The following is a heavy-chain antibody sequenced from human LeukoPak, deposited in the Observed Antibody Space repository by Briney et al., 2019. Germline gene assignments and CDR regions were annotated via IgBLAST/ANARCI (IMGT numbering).Heavy chain of an antibody. CDR2: INPNSGGT. Sequence: ASVKVSCKASGYTFTGYYMHWVRQAPGQGLEWMGWINPNSGGTNYAQKFQGRVTMTRDTSISTAYMELSRLRPDDTAVYYCAGDYGGNSYFDYWGQGTLVTVSS. CDR1: GYTFTGYY. D-gene: IGHD4-23*01. V-gene: IGHV1-2*02. J-gene: IGHJ4*02. CDR3: AGDYGGNSYFDY.